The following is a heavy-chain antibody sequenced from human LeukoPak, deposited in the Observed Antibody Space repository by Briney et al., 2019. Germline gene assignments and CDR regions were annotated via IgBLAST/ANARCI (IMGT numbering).Heavy chain of an antibody. CDR1: GGTFTSYA. V-gene: IGHV1-69*13. CDR2: IIPISGTT. Sequence: SVKVSCKTSGGTFTSYAITWVRQAPGPGLEWMGKIIPISGTTNYAQKFQGRVTFTADESTSTAYMELSSLRSEDAALYYCARKLRLGGNWFDPWGQGTLVTVSS. CDR3: ARKLRLGGNWFDP. J-gene: IGHJ5*02. D-gene: IGHD1-26*01.